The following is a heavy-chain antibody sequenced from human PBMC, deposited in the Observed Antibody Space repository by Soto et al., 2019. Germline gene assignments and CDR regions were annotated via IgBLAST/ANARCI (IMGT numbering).Heavy chain of an antibody. Sequence: QVQLVQSGAEEKKPGASVKVSCKASGYTFTGYAMHWVRQAPGQRLEWMGWINAGNGNTKYSQKFQGRVTITRDTSVSTAYMELCSLRSEDTAVYYCARAVAVPADFDYWGQGTLVTVSS. V-gene: IGHV1-3*05. J-gene: IGHJ4*02. CDR2: INAGNGNT. D-gene: IGHD6-19*01. CDR1: GYTFTGYA. CDR3: ARAVAVPADFDY.